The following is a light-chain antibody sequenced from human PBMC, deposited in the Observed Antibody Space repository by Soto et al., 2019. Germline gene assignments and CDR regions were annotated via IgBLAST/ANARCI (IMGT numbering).Light chain of an antibody. J-gene: IGKJ1*01. CDR2: EVS. Sequence: DVVMTQSPLSLPVTLGQPASISCTSSQSLIHSDGSTYLSWFQQMPGQSPRRLIYEVSDRDSGVPARFGGSGSGADFTLKISRVEAEDVGVYYCMQGTHWPWTFGQGTEVEIK. CDR3: MQGTHWPWT. CDR1: QSLIHSDGSTY. V-gene: IGKV2-30*02.